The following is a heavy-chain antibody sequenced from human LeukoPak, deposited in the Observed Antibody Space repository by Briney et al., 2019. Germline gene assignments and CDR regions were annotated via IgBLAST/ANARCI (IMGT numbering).Heavy chain of an antibody. CDR1: GFTFSSYG. V-gene: IGHV3-23*01. J-gene: IGHJ6*02. D-gene: IGHD3-10*01. CDR3: ARDERGARWFGELFREYGMDV. Sequence: PGGSLRLSCAASGFTFSSYGMRWVRQAPGKGLEWVSFIIGSGTNTYYADSVKGRFTISRDNSKNTLYLQMNSLRAEDTAVYYCARDERGARWFGELFREYGMDVWGQGTTVSVSS. CDR2: IIGSGTNT.